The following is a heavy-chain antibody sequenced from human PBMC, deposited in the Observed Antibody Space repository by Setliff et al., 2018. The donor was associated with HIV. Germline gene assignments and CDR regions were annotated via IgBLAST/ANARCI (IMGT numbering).Heavy chain of an antibody. CDR1: GGSISTATFY. J-gene: IGHJ6*03. V-gene: IGHV4-39*07. CDR2: VYYTGST. Sequence: SETLSLTCTVSGGSISTATFYWNWIRQPPGKALEWLGIVYYTGSTNYNPSLKSRVTISVDTSKNQFFLKLSSVTAADTAVYYCVRGYCSSTTCYDDYYYMDVWGKGSTVTVSS. D-gene: IGHD2-2*01. CDR3: VRGYCSSTTCYDDYYYMDV.